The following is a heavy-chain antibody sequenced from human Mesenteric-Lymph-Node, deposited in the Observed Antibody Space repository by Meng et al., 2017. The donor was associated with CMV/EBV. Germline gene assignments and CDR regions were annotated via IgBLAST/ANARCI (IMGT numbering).Heavy chain of an antibody. J-gene: IGHJ4*02. Sequence: ASVKVSCKASGYTFTDHFMHWVRQAPGQGLEWMGWINSNSGGTNYAQKFQGRVTMTRDTSISTAYMELSRLTSDDTALYYCARDSVGVTLPRGYWGQGTLVTVSS. V-gene: IGHV1-2*02. CDR3: ARDSVGVTLPRGY. CDR1: GYTFTDHF. D-gene: IGHD1-26*01. CDR2: INSNSGGT.